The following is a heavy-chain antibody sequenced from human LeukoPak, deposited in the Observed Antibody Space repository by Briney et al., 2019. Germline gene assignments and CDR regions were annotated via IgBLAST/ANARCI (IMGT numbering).Heavy chain of an antibody. CDR3: ARDFHRYCYDCGDYYTTFDI. CDR1: GFIFDDYI. V-gene: IGHV3-20*04. D-gene: IGHD3-22*01. Sequence: GGSLRLSCAASGFIFDDYIMCWVRQAPGKGLEWVSDIDWNGGSTGYADSVKGRFTISRDNAKNSLYLQMNSLRADDTAVYYCARDFHRYCYDCGDYYTTFDIWGQGTMVTVSS. J-gene: IGHJ3*02. CDR2: IDWNGGST.